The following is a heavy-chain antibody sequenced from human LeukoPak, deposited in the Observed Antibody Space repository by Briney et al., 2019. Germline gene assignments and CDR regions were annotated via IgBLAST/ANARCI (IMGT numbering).Heavy chain of an antibody. CDR1: GYTFTSYA. V-gene: IGHV7-4-1*02. CDR3: ARGLEQQLVVWNY. J-gene: IGHJ4*02. Sequence: ASVKVSCTASGYTFTSYAMNWVRQAPGQRLEWMGWINTNTGNPTYAQGFTGRFVFSLDTSVSTAYLQISSLKAEDTAVYYCARGLEQQLVVWNYWGQGTLVTVSS. D-gene: IGHD6-13*01. CDR2: INTNTGNP.